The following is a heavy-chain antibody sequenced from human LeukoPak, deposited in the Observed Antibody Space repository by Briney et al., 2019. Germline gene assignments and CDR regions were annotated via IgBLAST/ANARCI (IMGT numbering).Heavy chain of an antibody. V-gene: IGHV3-11*06. Sequence: GGSLRLSCAASGFTFSDYYMSWIRQAPGKGLEWVSSISSSSSYIYYADSVKGRFTISRDNAKNSLYLQMNSLRAEDTAVYYCARLYSSGRLVYDAFDIWGQGTMVTVSS. CDR2: ISSSSSYI. J-gene: IGHJ3*02. CDR3: ARLYSSGRLVYDAFDI. CDR1: GFTFSDYY. D-gene: IGHD6-19*01.